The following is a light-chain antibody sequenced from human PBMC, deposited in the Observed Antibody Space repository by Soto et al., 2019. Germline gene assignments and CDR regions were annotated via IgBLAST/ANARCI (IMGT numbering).Light chain of an antibody. CDR3: QVWYSSTDLYV. Sequence: QSALTQPPSASGSPGQSVTISCTGSSNDVGGYNYVSWYQQHPGKAPKLMIYEVNKRPSGVPERFSGSNSANTATLTISRVEAGDEADYYCQVWYSSTDLYVFGSGTKLTVL. J-gene: IGLJ1*01. V-gene: IGLV2-8*01. CDR1: SNDVGGYNY. CDR2: EVN.